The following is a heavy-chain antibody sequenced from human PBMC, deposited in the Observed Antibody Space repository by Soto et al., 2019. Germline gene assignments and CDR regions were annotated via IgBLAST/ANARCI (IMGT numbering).Heavy chain of an antibody. J-gene: IGHJ3*02. CDR2: IVVGSGNT. CDR1: GLTFMYSA. V-gene: IGHV1-58*01. D-gene: IGHD2-15*01. Sequence: KVSCTACGLTFMYSAVHWVRQRRGRRREWIGWIVVGSGNTNYAQDFQGRVTIKRDMSTDTVYMELSSLSSEDSAVFFCAADVLTYGNGGYFFDGFDTWGQGTKVTVSS. CDR3: AADVLTYGNGGYFFDGFDT.